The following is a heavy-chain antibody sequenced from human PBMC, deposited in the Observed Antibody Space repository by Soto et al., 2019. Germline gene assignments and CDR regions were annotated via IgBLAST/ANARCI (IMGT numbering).Heavy chain of an antibody. J-gene: IGHJ3*01. D-gene: IGHD3-10*01. Sequence: EVQLVESGGGLVQPGESLRLSCAASGFTFDYYWMHWVRQAPGKGLVWVSRVHSDGTTTTYADSVKGRFTISRDNARNTVSLQVRSLRAGDTAIYYCASGDRGGFDLWGHGTVVTVSS. CDR1: GFTFDYYW. CDR3: ASGDRGGFDL. CDR2: VHSDGTTT. V-gene: IGHV3-74*01.